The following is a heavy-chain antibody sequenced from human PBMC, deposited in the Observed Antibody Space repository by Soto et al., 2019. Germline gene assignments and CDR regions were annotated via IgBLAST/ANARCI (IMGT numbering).Heavy chain of an antibody. D-gene: IGHD1-1*01. CDR1: GFMFSSAW. J-gene: IGHJ4*02. CDR3: AEGWNDF. V-gene: IGHV3-15*01. CDR2: IKSKNDGGAA. Sequence: EEQVVESGGDLVEPGGSLRLSCVTSGFMFSSAWMSWVRQGPGKGLEWVARIKSKNDGGAADYAAPVNGRFSISRDDSKSTVYLQMNSLRAEDTGLYYCAEGWNDFWGQGTLVTVSS.